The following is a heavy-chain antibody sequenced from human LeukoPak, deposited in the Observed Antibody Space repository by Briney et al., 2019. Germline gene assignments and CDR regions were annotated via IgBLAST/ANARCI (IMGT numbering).Heavy chain of an antibody. CDR3: ASSGRPYDFWSHDY. D-gene: IGHD3-3*01. Sequence: DPSETLSLTCTVSGGSISSSSYYWGWIRQPPGKGLEWIGSIYYSGSTYYNPSLKSRVTISVDTSKNQFSLKLSSVTAADTAVYYCASSGRPYDFWSHDYWGQGTLVTVSS. V-gene: IGHV4-39*01. J-gene: IGHJ4*02. CDR1: GGSISSSSYY. CDR2: IYYSGST.